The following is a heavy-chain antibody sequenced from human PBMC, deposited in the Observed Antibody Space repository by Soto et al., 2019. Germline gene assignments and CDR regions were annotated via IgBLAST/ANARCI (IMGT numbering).Heavy chain of an antibody. CDR3: ARDLMSGSKTQTPQKWLETENNWFEP. D-gene: IGHD6-19*01. V-gene: IGHV1-18*01. J-gene: IGHJ5*02. CDR2: ISAYNGNT. Sequence: GASVNVSCKASGYTFTSYGISWVRQAPGQGLEWMGWISAYNGNTNYAQKLQGRVTMTTDTSTSTAYMELRSLRSDDTAVYYCARDLMSGSKTQTPQKWLETENNWFEPWGQGTLVTVSS. CDR1: GYTFTSYG.